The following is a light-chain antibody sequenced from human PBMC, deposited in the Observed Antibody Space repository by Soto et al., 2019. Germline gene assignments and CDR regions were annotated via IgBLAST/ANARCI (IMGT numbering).Light chain of an antibody. Sequence: ILMTHSPSSLSASAWYRVTITFRSSQGISSYLSWYQQNPGKAPKLLIYKSSSLESGVPSRFSGSGSGTEFTLTISSLQPDEFATYYCQKYNSWWTFGRGTKVDIK. CDR2: KSS. CDR1: QGISSY. J-gene: IGKJ1*01. V-gene: IGKV1-5*03. CDR3: QKYNSWWT.